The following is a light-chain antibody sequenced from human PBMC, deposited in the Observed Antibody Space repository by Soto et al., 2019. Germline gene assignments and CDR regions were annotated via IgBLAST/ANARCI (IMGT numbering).Light chain of an antibody. CDR2: GAS. J-gene: IGKJ4*01. V-gene: IGKV3-15*01. CDR1: QNVSGD. Sequence: EAVMTQSPATLSLSPGERATLSCRASQNVSGDLAWYQQKPGQAPRLLIYGASTRATGIPDRFSGSGSATEFTLTISGLQSKDFAIFYCQQYYDWPLTFGGGTKVEIK. CDR3: QQYYDWPLT.